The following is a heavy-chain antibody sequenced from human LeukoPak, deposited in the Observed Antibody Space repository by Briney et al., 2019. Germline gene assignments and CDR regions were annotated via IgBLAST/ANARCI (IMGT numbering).Heavy chain of an antibody. Sequence: GGSLRLSCAASGFTFSSYSMNWVRQAPGKGLEWVSYISRSSSTMYYEDSVKGRFTISRDNAKNSLYLHMNSLRDDDTAVYYCARGMEDYYMDVWGKGTTVTVSS. CDR1: GFTFSSYS. CDR2: ISRSSSTM. D-gene: IGHD3-3*01. V-gene: IGHV3-48*02. CDR3: ARGMEDYYMDV. J-gene: IGHJ6*03.